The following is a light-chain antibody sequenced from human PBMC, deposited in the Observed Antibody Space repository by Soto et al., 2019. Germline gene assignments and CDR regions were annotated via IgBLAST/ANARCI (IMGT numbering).Light chain of an antibody. CDR1: SSDVGGYNY. V-gene: IGLV2-14*03. Sequence: QSALTQPASVSGSPGQSIAISCTGTSSDVGGYNYVSWYQHHPDKAPKLIIYDVINRPSGVSNRFSGSKSGNTASLTISGLQAEDEADYYCSSYTSSGTRVFGGGTKLTVL. J-gene: IGLJ2*01. CDR2: DVI. CDR3: SSYTSSGTRV.